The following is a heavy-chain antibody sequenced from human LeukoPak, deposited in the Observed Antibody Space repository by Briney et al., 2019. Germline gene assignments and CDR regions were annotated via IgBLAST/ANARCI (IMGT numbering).Heavy chain of an antibody. D-gene: IGHD6-19*01. CDR1: GYSFSSYW. Sequence: GESLQISCQGSGYSFSSYWISWVRQMPGKGLEWMGRIDPSDSYSNYSPSFQGHVAISVDKSISTAYLQWSGLKASDTAMYYCARSARYNSGWYYYYGMDVWGQGTTVTVSS. V-gene: IGHV5-10-1*01. CDR3: ARSARYNSGWYYYYGMDV. CDR2: IDPSDSYS. J-gene: IGHJ6*02.